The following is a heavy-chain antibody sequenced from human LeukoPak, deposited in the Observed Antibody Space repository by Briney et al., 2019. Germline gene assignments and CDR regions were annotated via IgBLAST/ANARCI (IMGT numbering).Heavy chain of an antibody. Sequence: PGGSLRLSCAASGFTFSSFWMNWVRQAPGKGLEWVANVKQDGSEKYYVDSVKGRFTISRDNAKNSLFLQMNSLRAEDTAVYYCARDAGSGTYRGKYYYCYMDVWGKGTTVTVSS. CDR1: GFTFSSFW. CDR2: VKQDGSEK. J-gene: IGHJ6*03. CDR3: ARDAGSGTYRGKYYYCYMDV. V-gene: IGHV3-7*01. D-gene: IGHD3-10*01.